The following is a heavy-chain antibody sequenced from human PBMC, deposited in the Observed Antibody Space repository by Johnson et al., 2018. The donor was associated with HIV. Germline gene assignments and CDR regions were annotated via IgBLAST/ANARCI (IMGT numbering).Heavy chain of an antibody. D-gene: IGHD3-22*01. CDR2: IYSDDST. J-gene: IGHJ3*02. V-gene: IGHV3-66*01. CDR1: GFTVSSNY. Sequence: VQLVESGGGLVQPGGSLRLSCAASGFTVSSNYMSWVRQAPGKGLEWVSVIYSDDSTYYADSVQGRFTLSRDNSQNTLYLQMNSLRAEDTAVYYCARDAPNFFHSSGVRDDAFDIWGPGTMVTVSS. CDR3: ARDAPNFFHSSGVRDDAFDI.